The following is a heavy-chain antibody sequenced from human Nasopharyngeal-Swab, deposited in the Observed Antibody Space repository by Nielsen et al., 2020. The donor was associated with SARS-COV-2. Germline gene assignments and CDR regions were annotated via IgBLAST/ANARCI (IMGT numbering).Heavy chain of an antibody. Sequence: SETLSLTCSVSGGPISSEDHYWGWIRQSPGKGLEWLGSIYFSGSIYHNPSLRSRVTMSVDTSKNEFSLKLTSVTAADTAVYYCARDRRRDGYKSLDYWGQGTLVTVSS. D-gene: IGHD5-24*01. CDR2: IYFSGSI. CDR3: ARDRRRDGYKSLDY. V-gene: IGHV4-39*07. J-gene: IGHJ4*02. CDR1: GGPISSEDHY.